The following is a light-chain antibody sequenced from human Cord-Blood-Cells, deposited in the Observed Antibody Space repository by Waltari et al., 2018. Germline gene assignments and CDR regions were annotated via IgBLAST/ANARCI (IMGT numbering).Light chain of an antibody. Sequence: SYELSQPPSVTVSRGQKASITCSGDKLGDKYACWYKQKPGQSPVLGIYQDSKRPSGIHGRFSGSNSATTATLTIRGTQAMDEADYYCQAWDSSTVVFGGGTKLTVL. CDR1: KLGDKY. J-gene: IGLJ2*01. CDR2: QDS. CDR3: QAWDSSTVV. V-gene: IGLV3-1*01.